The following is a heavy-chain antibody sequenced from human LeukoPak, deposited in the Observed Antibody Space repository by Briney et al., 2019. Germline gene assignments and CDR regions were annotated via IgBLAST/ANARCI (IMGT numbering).Heavy chain of an antibody. CDR1: GGTFSIYT. CDR3: ARDGVVRPPDCSSTSCPYNYYYYGMDV. J-gene: IGHJ6*02. D-gene: IGHD2-2*01. CDR2: IIPILGVA. Sequence: AASAKVSSKASGGTFSIYTISWVRQAPGQGLEWMGRIIPILGVANYAQKFQGRVTITADKSTSTAYMELSSLRSEDTAVYYCARDGVVRPPDCSSTSCPYNYYYYGMDVWGQGTTVTVSS. V-gene: IGHV1-69*02.